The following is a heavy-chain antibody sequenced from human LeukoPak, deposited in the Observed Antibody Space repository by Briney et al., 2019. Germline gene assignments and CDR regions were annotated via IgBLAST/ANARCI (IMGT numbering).Heavy chain of an antibody. CDR3: ARDGLWFGESLGMDV. V-gene: IGHV3-21*01. CDR1: GFTFSSYS. J-gene: IGHJ6*02. D-gene: IGHD3-10*01. Sequence: GGSLRLSCAASGFTFSSYSMNWVRQAPGKGLEWVSSISSSSSYIYYADSVKGRFTISRDNAKNSLYLQMNSLRAEDTAVYYCARDGLWFGESLGMDVWGQGTTVTVSS. CDR2: ISSSSSYI.